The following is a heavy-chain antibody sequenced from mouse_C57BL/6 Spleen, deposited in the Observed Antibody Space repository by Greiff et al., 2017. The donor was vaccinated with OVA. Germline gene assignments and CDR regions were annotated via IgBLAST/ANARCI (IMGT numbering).Heavy chain of an antibody. Sequence: VHVKQSGPELVKPGASVKMSCKASGYTFTDYNMHWVKQSHGKSLEWIGYINPNNGGTSYNQKFKGKATLTVNKSSSTAYMELRSLTSEDSAVYYCARSLLYYGSSYGYFDVWGTGTTVTVSS. V-gene: IGHV1-22*01. CDR3: ARSLLYYGSSYGYFDV. J-gene: IGHJ1*03. CDR1: GYTFTDYN. CDR2: INPNNGGT. D-gene: IGHD1-1*01.